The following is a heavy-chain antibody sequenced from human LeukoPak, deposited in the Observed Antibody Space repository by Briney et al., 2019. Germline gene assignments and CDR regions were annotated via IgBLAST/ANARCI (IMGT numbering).Heavy chain of an antibody. D-gene: IGHD2-2*01. Sequence: GASVKVSCKASGYTFTGYYMHWVRQAPGQGLECMGWINPNSGGTNYAQKVQGRVTMTRDTSISTAYMELSSLRSDDTAVYYCARFIISGTSPLSFDPWGQGTLVTVSS. J-gene: IGHJ5*02. CDR2: INPNSGGT. CDR3: ARFIISGTSPLSFDP. V-gene: IGHV1-2*02. CDR1: GYTFTGYY.